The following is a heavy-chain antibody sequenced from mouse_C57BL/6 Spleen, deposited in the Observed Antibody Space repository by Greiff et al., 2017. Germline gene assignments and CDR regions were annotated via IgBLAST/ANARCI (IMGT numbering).Heavy chain of an antibody. D-gene: IGHD2-5*01. CDR2: IDPNSGGT. V-gene: IGHV1-72*01. J-gene: IGHJ4*01. CDR1: GYTFTSYW. CDR3: ARAYYSNYGKGLDAMDY. Sequence: QVQLKQPGAELVKPGASVKLSCKASGYTFTSYWMHWVKQRPGRGLEWIGRIDPNSGGTKYNEKFKSKATLTVDKPSSTAYMQLSSLTSEDSAVXCCARAYYSNYGKGLDAMDYWGQGTSVTVSS.